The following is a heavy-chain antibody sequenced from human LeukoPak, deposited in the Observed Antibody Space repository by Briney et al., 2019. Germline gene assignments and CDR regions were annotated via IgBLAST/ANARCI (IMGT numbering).Heavy chain of an antibody. J-gene: IGHJ4*02. D-gene: IGHD3-22*01. CDR1: RYTFTSYY. Sequence: ASVKVSCKAFRYTFTSYYMHWVRQAPGQGLEWMGIINPSGGSTSYAQKSQGRVTMTRDTSTSTVYMELSSLRSEDTAVYYCARDRSPTYYDSSGYYYWGQGTLVTVSS. CDR3: ARDRSPTYYDSSGYYY. CDR2: INPSGGST. V-gene: IGHV1-46*01.